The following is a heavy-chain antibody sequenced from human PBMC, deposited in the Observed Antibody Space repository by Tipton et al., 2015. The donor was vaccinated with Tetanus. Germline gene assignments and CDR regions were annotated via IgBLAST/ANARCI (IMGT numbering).Heavy chain of an antibody. CDR1: GYSFTSYW. J-gene: IGHJ4*02. D-gene: IGHD6-19*01. CDR3: ARPRGAVAGTGYYFDY. V-gene: IGHV5-51*01. CDR2: IYPGDSDT. Sequence: QLVQSGAEVKKPGESLKISCKGSGYSFTSYWIGWVRQMPGKGLEWMGIIYPGDSDTRYSPSFQGQVTISADKSTSSAYLQWSSLKASDTAMYYCARPRGAVAGTGYYFDYWGQGTLVTVSS.